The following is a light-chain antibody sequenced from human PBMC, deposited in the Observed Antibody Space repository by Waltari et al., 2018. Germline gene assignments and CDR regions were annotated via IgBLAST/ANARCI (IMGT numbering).Light chain of an antibody. V-gene: IGKV1-5*03. CDR1: QSIRSW. CDR3: QQYNDCSGT. CDR2: EAS. Sequence: DIQMTQSPSTLSASVGDRVTITCRASQSIRSWLAWYQQKPGTAPKLLIYEASTLDSGVPSRFSGGGYGTEFTLTISSLQPDDRATYYCQQYNDCSGTFGRGTKVEIK. J-gene: IGKJ1*01.